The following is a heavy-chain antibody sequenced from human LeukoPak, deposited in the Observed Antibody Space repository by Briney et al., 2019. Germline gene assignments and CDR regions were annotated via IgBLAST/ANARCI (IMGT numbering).Heavy chain of an antibody. J-gene: IGHJ4*02. CDR1: GFTFSSYG. CDR3: AKVTWSRVTTGFLDY. CDR2: IRYDGSNK. Sequence: PGGSLRLSCAASGFTFSSYGMHWVRQAPGKGLEWVAFIRYDGSNKYYADSVKGRFTISRDNSKNTLYLQMNSLRAEDTAVYYCAKVTWSRVTTGFLDYWGQGTLVTVSS. D-gene: IGHD4-17*01. V-gene: IGHV3-30*02.